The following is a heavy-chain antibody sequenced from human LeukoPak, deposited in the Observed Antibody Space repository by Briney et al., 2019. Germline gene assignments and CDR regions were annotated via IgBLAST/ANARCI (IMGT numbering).Heavy chain of an antibody. CDR1: GFTFSSYA. CDR2: ISYDGSNK. D-gene: IGHD3-22*01. J-gene: IGHJ4*02. V-gene: IGHV3-30-3*01. Sequence: GRSLRLSCAASGFTFSSYAMHWVRQAPGKGLEWVAVISYDGSNKYYADSVKGRFTISRDNSKNTLYLQMNSLRAEDTAVYYCAREVSEGFDFWGQGTLVTVSS. CDR3: AREVSEGFDF.